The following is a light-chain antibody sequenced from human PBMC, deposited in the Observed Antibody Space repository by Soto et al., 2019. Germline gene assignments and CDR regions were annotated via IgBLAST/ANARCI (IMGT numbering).Light chain of an antibody. V-gene: IGKV3-20*01. CDR1: QSVSNY. J-gene: IGKJ1*01. CDR2: GAS. CDR3: QQYHSSPRT. Sequence: EIVLTQSPGTLSLSPGERATLSCRASQSVSNYLAWYQQKPGQAPRLLIYGASIRATGIPDRFSGSGSGTDFTLTISRLEPEDFAVYYCQQYHSSPRTFGQGTKV.